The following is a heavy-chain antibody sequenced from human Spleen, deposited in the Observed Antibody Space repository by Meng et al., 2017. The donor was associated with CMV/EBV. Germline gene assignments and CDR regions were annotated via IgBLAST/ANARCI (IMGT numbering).Heavy chain of an antibody. J-gene: IGHJ6*02. D-gene: IGHD6-6*01. CDR1: FSSYA. Sequence: FSSYAISWVRQAPGQGLEWMGGIIPIFGTANYAQKFQGRVTITTDESTSTAYMELSSLRSEDTAVYYCARDPPSIAARGFRGGMDVWGQGTTVTVSS. CDR3: ARDPPSIAARGFRGGMDV. CDR2: IIPIFGTA. V-gene: IGHV1-69*05.